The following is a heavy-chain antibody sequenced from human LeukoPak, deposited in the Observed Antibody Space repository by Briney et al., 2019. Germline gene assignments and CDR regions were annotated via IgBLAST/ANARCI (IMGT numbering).Heavy chain of an antibody. CDR2: INPSAGST. J-gene: IGHJ4*02. V-gene: IGHV1-46*01. Sequence: SSVNVSFMSSVQTLSNYDMHELRQAPGQGLEWMAIINPSAGSTDYARKFQGRVTVTRDTSTSTVYMELSSLTSEDTAVYYCARVPNWRYYPAYCGQGTLVTVSS. D-gene: IGHD1-26*01. CDR1: VQTLSNYD. CDR3: ARVPNWRYYPAY.